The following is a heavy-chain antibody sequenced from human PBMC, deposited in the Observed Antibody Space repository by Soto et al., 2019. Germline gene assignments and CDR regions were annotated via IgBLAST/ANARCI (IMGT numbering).Heavy chain of an antibody. CDR2: ISHDGNKK. J-gene: IGHJ6*02. CDR3: AKGLEVGVLHYGMHV. V-gene: IGHV3-30*18. Sequence: QVQVVESGGGVVQPGRSLRLSCVASGFAFSSYGMHWVRQAPGKGLEWVAVISHDGNKKYYADSVKGRFTVSRDNSKNTVFLQISSLRAEDTAVFYCAKGLEVGVLHYGMHVWGQGTTVTVSS. CDR1: GFAFSSYG. D-gene: IGHD3-16*01.